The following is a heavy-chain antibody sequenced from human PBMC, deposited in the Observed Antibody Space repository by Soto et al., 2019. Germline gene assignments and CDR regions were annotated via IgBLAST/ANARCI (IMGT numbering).Heavy chain of an antibody. J-gene: IGHJ4*02. CDR2: IIPIFGTA. D-gene: IGHD3-22*01. V-gene: IGHV1-69*13. CDR3: ARAPSVVVVTTFDY. Sequence: SVKVSCTASGGPFSSYAISWVRQAPGQGLEWMGGIIPIFGTANYAQKFQGRVTITADESTSTAYMELSSLRSEDTAVYYCARAPSVVVVTTFDYWGQGTLVTVSS. CDR1: GGPFSSYA.